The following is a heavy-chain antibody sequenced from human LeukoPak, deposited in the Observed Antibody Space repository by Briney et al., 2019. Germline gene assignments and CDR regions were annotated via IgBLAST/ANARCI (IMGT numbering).Heavy chain of an antibody. J-gene: IGHJ4*02. CDR1: GGSFSGYY. Sequence: PSETLSLTCAVYGGSFSGYYWSWIRQPPGKGLEWIGEINLSGSTNYNPSLKSRVTISVDTSKNQFSLKLSSVTAADTAVYYCARGYDVDTAMAYYFDYWGQGTLVTASS. V-gene: IGHV4-34*01. D-gene: IGHD5-18*01. CDR3: ARGYDVDTAMAYYFDY. CDR2: INLSGST.